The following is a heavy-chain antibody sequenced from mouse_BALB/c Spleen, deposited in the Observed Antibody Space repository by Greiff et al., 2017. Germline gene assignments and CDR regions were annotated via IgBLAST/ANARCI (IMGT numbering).Heavy chain of an antibody. CDR2: IAPGSGST. Sequence: DLVKPGASVKLSCKASGYTFTSYWINWIKQRPGQGLEWIGRIAPGSGSTYYNEMFKGKATLTVDTSSSTAYIQLSSLSSEDSAVYFCARGVLLLFAYWGQGTLVTVSA. D-gene: IGHD2-10*01. CDR3: ARGVLLLFAY. V-gene: IGHV1S41*01. J-gene: IGHJ3*01. CDR1: GYTFTSYW.